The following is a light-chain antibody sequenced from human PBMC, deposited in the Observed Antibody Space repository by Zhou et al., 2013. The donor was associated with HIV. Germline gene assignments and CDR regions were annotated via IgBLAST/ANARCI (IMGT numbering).Light chain of an antibody. CDR1: QSLVHSDGNTY. CDR3: MQGTHWLWT. Sequence: DVVMTQSPLSLPVTLGQPASISCRSSQSLVHSDGNTYLNWFQQRPGQSPRRLIYKVSNWDSGVPDRFSGSGSGTDFTLKISRVEAEDVGVYYCMQGTHWLWTFGQGTKVEIK. J-gene: IGKJ1*01. V-gene: IGKV2-30*02. CDR2: KVS.